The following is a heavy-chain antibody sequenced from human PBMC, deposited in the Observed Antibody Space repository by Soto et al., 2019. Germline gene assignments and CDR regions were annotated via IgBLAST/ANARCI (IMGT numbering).Heavy chain of an antibody. CDR3: ARADDYTYRFDY. CDR2: VSYSEGT. J-gene: IGHJ4*02. D-gene: IGHD4-4*01. V-gene: IGHV4-30-4*01. CDR1: GGSISSGDYY. Sequence: SETLSLTCTVSGGSISSGDYYWSWIRQPPGKGLEWIGYVSYSEGTYYNPSLKSRVTISLDTSKNQFSLNLSSVTSADTAVYYCARADDYTYRFDYWGQGTLVTVSS.